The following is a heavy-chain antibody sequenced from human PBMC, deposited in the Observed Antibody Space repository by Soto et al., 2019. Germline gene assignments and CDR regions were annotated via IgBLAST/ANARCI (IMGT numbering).Heavy chain of an antibody. CDR3: GGGQATSGP. J-gene: IGHJ5*02. CDR1: GYTFTNYA. V-gene: IGHV1-3*04. CDR2: INTANGDT. Sequence: QIQLVQSGAEMKKPGPSVKVSCKASGYTFTNYAVHWVRQAPGHRLEWMGRINTANGDTIYSQNLQGRVIITRATPASTLHRGSRSGAYVHTAVYYCGGGQATSGPLGQGSIVSVSS.